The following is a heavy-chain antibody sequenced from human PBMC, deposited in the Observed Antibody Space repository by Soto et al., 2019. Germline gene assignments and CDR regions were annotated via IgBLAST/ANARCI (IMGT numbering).Heavy chain of an antibody. CDR3: AKSSVQLEPPDFDY. J-gene: IGHJ4*02. CDR1: GFTFDDYA. D-gene: IGHD1-1*01. Sequence: EVQLVESGGGLVQPGRSLRLSCAASGFTFDDYAMHWVRQAPGKGLEWVSGISWNSGSIGYADSMKGRFTISRDNAKNSLYLQMNSLRAEDTALYYCAKSSVQLEPPDFDYWGQGTLVTVSS. CDR2: ISWNSGSI. V-gene: IGHV3-9*01.